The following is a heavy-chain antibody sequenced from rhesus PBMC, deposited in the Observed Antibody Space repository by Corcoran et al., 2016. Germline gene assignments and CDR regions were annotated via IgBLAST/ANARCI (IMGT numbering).Heavy chain of an antibody. V-gene: IGHV4-93*01. J-gene: IGHJ5-1*01. Sequence: QVQLQESGPAVVKPSETLSLTCAVSGGSISSSNWWSWIRQSPGKGLEWIGGIYGSGGSTEYNPSLKSRVTISIDTSKNQFSLKLSSVTAADTAVYYCARDQANKGFDVWGPGVLVTVSS. CDR3: ARDQANKGFDV. D-gene: IGHD1-20*01. CDR2: IYGSGGST. CDR1: GGSISSSNW.